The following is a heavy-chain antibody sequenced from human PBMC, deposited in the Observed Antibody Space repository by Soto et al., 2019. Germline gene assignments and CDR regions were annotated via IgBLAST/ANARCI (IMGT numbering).Heavy chain of an antibody. CDR1: GYTLGDHY. V-gene: IGHV1-46*01. Sequence: ASVKVSCKASGYTLGDHYLHWVRQAPGQGLEWMGIIHPTGGSTSYSQKFQDRVTMTTDTSTSTVYMELRSLRSDDTAMFYCARGSALDTWGQGTLVTVSS. CDR2: IHPTGGST. CDR3: ARGSALDT. J-gene: IGHJ5*02.